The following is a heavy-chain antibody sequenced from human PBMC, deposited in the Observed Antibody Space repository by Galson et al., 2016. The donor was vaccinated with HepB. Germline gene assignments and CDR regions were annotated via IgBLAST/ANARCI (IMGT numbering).Heavy chain of an antibody. D-gene: IGHD3-10*01. CDR3: ARVKGSGIDY. V-gene: IGHV3-48*02. Sequence: SLRLSCAASGFTFSSYSMNWVRQAPGKGLEWVSYISTNSATIYYADSVKARFTISRDNAKNSLYLHMNSLRDEDTAGFYGARVKGSGIDYWGQGTLVTVSS. CDR1: GFTFSSYS. J-gene: IGHJ4*02. CDR2: ISTNSATI.